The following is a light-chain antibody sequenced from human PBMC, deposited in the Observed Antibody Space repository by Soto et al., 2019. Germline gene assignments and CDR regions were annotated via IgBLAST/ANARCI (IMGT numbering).Light chain of an antibody. CDR1: SSNVGSNT. J-gene: IGLJ1*01. V-gene: IGLV1-44*01. CDR2: SNN. Sequence: QSVLTQPPSASGTPGQRVTISCSGSSSNVGSNTVSWYQQLPGTAPKLLIYSNNQRPSGVPDRFSGSKSGNTASLTVSGLQAADEADYFCKSYAGSNTYVFGSGTKVTVL. CDR3: KSYAGSNTYV.